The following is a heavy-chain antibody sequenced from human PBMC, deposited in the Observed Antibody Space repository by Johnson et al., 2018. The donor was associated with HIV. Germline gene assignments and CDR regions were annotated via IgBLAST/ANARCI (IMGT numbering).Heavy chain of an antibody. J-gene: IGHJ3*02. CDR2: ILYDGSNQ. Sequence: QVQLVESGGGVVQPGRSLRLSCAASGFTFSSYAMHWVRQAPGKGLEWLAVILYDGSNQYYVDSVKGRFTISRYNSKNTLYLQMNSPRSEDTAVYYCARESRGVVVVTQGAFDIWGQGTMVTVSS. V-gene: IGHV3-30-3*01. CDR3: ARESRGVVVVTQGAFDI. D-gene: IGHD2-15*01. CDR1: GFTFSSYA.